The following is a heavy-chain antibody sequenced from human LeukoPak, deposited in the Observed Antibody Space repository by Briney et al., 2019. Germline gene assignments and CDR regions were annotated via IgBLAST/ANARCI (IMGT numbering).Heavy chain of an antibody. V-gene: IGHV3-30-3*01. Sequence: PGGSLRLSCAASGFTFSSYAMHWVRQAPGKGLEWVVVISYDGSNKYYADSVKGRFTISRDNSKNTLYLQMNSLRAEDTAMYYCATEVVVAATGGYYFDYWGQGTLVTASS. CDR1: GFTFSSYA. CDR2: ISYDGSNK. D-gene: IGHD2-15*01. CDR3: ATEVVVAATGGYYFDY. J-gene: IGHJ4*02.